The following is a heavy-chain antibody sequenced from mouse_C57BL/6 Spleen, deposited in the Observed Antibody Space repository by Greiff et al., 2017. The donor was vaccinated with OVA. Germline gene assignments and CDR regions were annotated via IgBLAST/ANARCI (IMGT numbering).Heavy chain of an antibody. V-gene: IGHV5-4*01. D-gene: IGHD4-1*01. CDR1: GFTFSSYA. CDR3: ARDLANWEAWFAY. Sequence: EVKLMESGGGLVKPGGSLKLSCAASGFTFSSYAMSWVRQTPEKRLEWVATISDGGSYTYYPDNVKGRFTISRDNAKNNLYLQMSHLKSEDTAMYYCARDLANWEAWFAYWGQGTLVTVSA. CDR2: ISDGGSYT. J-gene: IGHJ3*01.